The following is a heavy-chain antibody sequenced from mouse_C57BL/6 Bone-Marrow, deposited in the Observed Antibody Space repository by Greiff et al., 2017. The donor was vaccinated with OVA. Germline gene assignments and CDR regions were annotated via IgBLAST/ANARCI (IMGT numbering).Heavy chain of an antibody. V-gene: IGHV2-2*01. CDR1: GFSLTSYG. CDR2: IWSGGST. Sequence: QVQLQQSGPGLVQPSQTLSITCTVSGFSLTSYGVHWVRQSPGKGLEWLGVIWSGGSTDYNAAFISSLSISKDDSKSQVFYKMNRLQADDTAMYYCARNRALPPYAMDYWGQGTSVTVSS. J-gene: IGHJ4*01. CDR3: ARNRALPPYAMDY. D-gene: IGHD1-2*01.